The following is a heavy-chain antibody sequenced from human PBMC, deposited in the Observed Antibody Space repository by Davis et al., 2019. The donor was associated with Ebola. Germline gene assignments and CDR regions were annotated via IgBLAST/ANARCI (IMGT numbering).Heavy chain of an antibody. CDR2: ISYDGSNK. Sequence: GESLKISCVASGFTFSSYAMHWVRQAPGKGLEWVAVISYDGSNKYYADSVKGRFTISRDNSKNTLYLQMNSLRAEDTAVYYCARDETEVTMIVVVPGFDYWGQGTLVTVSS. V-gene: IGHV3-30-3*01. CDR3: ARDETEVTMIVVVPGFDY. J-gene: IGHJ4*02. D-gene: IGHD3-22*01. CDR1: GFTFSSYA.